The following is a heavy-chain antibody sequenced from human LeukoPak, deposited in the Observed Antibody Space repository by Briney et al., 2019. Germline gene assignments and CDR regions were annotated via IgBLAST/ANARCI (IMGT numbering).Heavy chain of an antibody. CDR3: AREGWGYYFDF. CDR2: VYYSGTT. CDR1: GGSFSGYY. V-gene: IGHV4-59*01. D-gene: IGHD7-27*01. Sequence: RPSETLSLTCAVYGGSFSGYYWSWIRQPPGKGLEWIGYVYYSGTTNYNPSLKSRVTISVDTSKNQFSLKLSSVTAADTAVYYCAREGWGYYFDFWGQGTLVTVSS. J-gene: IGHJ4*02.